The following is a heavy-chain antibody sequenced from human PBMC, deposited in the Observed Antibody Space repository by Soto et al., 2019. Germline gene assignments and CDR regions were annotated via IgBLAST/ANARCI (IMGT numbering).Heavy chain of an antibody. D-gene: IGHD4-4*01. Sequence: EVQLVESGGGLGQPGGSLRLSCTASGFTFSDSWMTWFRQAPGKGLEWVARIKPDESEKKYADSVKGRFSISRDNAKNSMYLQMDSLRGEDTAVYYCVRGGSNYASWGQGTLVTVSS. CDR1: GFTFSDSW. CDR2: IKPDESEK. CDR3: VRGGSNYAS. J-gene: IGHJ5*02. V-gene: IGHV3-7*01.